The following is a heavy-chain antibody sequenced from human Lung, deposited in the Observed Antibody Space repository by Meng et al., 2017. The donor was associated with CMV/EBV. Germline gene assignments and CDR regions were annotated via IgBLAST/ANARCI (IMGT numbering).Heavy chain of an antibody. Sequence: SCAASGFTFDVYAMHWVRHAPGKGLEWVSGISWNSGSIGYADSVKGRFTISRDNAKNSLYLQMNSLRAEDTALYYCAKDIFPATVTTSFLDYLGQGXLVTVSS. CDR1: GFTFDVYA. CDR2: ISWNSGSI. J-gene: IGHJ4*02. D-gene: IGHD4-17*01. V-gene: IGHV3-9*01. CDR3: AKDIFPATVTTSFLDY.